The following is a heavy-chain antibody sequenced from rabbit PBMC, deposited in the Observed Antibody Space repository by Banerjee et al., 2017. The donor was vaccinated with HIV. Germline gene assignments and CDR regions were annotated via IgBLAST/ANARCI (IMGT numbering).Heavy chain of an antibody. CDR2: IYPNYGST. CDR1: GFDFSTYY. J-gene: IGHJ4*01. V-gene: IGHV1S7*01. D-gene: IGHD8-1*01. CDR3: ARGADSSDWMYFNL. Sequence: QSLEESGGGLVQPGGSLTLSCKASGFDFSTYYINWVRQAPGKGLEWIGVIYPNYGSTDYASWVNGRFTISNDNAQNTVDLQMNSLTAVDRATYFCARGADSSDWMYFNLWGPGTLVTVS.